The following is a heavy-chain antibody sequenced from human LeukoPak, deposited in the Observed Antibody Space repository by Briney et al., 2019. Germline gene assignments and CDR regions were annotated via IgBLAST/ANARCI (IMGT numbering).Heavy chain of an antibody. J-gene: IGHJ4*02. V-gene: IGHV1-69*13. D-gene: IGHD6-6*01. CDR3: ASPGAGQLADPGYFDY. CDR1: GGTFSSYA. CDR2: IVPIFGTA. Sequence: GASVKVSCKASGGTFSSYAISWVRQAPGQGLEWMGGIVPIFGTANYAQKFQGRVTITADESTSTAYMELSSLRSEDTAVYYWASPGAGQLADPGYFDYWGQGTLVTVSS.